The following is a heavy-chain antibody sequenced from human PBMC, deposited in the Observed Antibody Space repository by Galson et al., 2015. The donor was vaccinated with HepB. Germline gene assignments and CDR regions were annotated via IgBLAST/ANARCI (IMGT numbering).Heavy chain of an antibody. CDR3: ARGLRYSKTRFDP. D-gene: IGHD4-11*01. J-gene: IGHJ5*02. Sequence: SVKVYCKASGYTFPSYDINWARQATGQGLGWMGWWNPNSGDTGYAQKFQGRVTMTRNTSISKAYMELSSLRSEDTAVYYCARGLRYSKTRFDPWGQGTLVTVSS. V-gene: IGHV1-8*01. CDR2: WNPNSGDT. CDR1: GYTFPSYD.